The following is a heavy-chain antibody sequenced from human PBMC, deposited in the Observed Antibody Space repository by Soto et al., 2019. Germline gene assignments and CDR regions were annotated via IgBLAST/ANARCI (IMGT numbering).Heavy chain of an antibody. CDR1: GFSFRNNG. V-gene: IGHV3-30*18. CDR2: ISYDGGHE. CDR3: VKSQSGSYFAALDI. J-gene: IGHJ3*02. Sequence: QPGGSLRLSCAASGFSFRNNGMHWVRQAPGKGLEFVAVISYDGGHEDYADSVKGRFTISRDNSNNTLILQMNSLRAEDTAVYYCVKSQSGSYFAALDIWGQGTMVTV. D-gene: IGHD1-26*01.